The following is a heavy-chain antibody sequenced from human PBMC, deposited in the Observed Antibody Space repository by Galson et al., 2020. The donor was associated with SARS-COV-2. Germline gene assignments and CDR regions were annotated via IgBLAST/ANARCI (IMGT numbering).Heavy chain of an antibody. CDR2: ISYDGSNK. CDR1: GFTFSSYG. Sequence: GESLKISCAASGFTFSSYGMHWVRQAPGKGLEWVAVISYDGSNKYYTDSVKGRFTISRDNSKSTLFLQMNSLRAEDTAVYYCARGPNYYYVDGWGKGTTVTVSS. J-gene: IGHJ6*03. CDR3: ARGPNYYYVDG. V-gene: IGHV3-30*03.